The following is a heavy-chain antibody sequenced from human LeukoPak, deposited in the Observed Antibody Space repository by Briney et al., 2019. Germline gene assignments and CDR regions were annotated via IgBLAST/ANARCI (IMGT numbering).Heavy chain of an antibody. Sequence: GGSLRLSCAASGFTFSTYAMTWVRQAPGKGLEWVSAICASGGCTFYADSVKGRFTMSRDNSKNTLYLQMNGLRVEDTALYYCARLTDSSSQHWGQGTLVTVSS. CDR3: ARLTDSSSQH. D-gene: IGHD2-2*01. V-gene: IGHV3-23*01. CDR1: GFTFSTYA. J-gene: IGHJ1*01. CDR2: ICASGGCT.